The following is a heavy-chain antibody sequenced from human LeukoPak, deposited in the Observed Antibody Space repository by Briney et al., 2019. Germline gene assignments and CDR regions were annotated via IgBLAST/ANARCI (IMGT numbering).Heavy chain of an antibody. CDR2: NYWDDDK. Sequence: SGPXXXKXXQTLTLTCTFSGFSLSTSGVGVGXIXQPPGKALEWLALNYWDDDKRYSPSLKSRLTITKDTSKNQVDLTMTNMDTVDTATYYCAHRLGAWGQGTLVTVSS. J-gene: IGHJ5*02. CDR1: GFSLSTSGVG. CDR3: AHRLGA. V-gene: IGHV2-5*02.